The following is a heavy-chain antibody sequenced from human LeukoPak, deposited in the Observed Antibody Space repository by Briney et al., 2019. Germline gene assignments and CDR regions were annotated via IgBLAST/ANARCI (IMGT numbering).Heavy chain of an antibody. CDR3: ARQGQWLVY. V-gene: IGHV4-59*08. D-gene: IGHD6-19*01. Sequence: SETLSLTCTVSGGSISTYYWSWIQRPPGKGLEWIGYIYYSGSTNYNPSLKSRVTISVDTSKNQFSLKLSSVTAADTAAYYCARQGQWLVYWGQGTLVTVSS. CDR2: IYYSGST. CDR1: GGSISTYY. J-gene: IGHJ4*02.